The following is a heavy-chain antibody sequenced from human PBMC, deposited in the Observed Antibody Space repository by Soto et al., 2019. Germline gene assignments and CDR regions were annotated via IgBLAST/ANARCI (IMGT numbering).Heavy chain of an antibody. CDR2: TRNKANSYTT. V-gene: IGHV3-72*01. Sequence: GGSLRLSCAASGFTFSDHYMDWVRQAPGKGLEWVGRTRNKANSYTTEYAASVKGRFTISRDDSKNSLYLQMNSLKTEDTAVYYCARDPEIPRGYYGDQNYYYYMDVWGKGTTVTVSS. CDR1: GFTFSDHY. CDR3: ARDPEIPRGYYGDQNYYYYMDV. J-gene: IGHJ6*03. D-gene: IGHD4-17*01.